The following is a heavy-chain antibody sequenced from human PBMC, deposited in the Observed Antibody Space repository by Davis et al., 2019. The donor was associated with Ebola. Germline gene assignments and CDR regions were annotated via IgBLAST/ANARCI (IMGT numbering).Heavy chain of an antibody. D-gene: IGHD1-26*01. J-gene: IGHJ4*02. CDR1: GFTFSGSA. CDR3: TTRRSLIASGSYYVQERNFDY. Sequence: GGSLRLSCAASGFTFSGSAMHWVRQASGKGLEWVGRIRSKANSYATAYAASVKGRFTISRDDSKNTAYLQMNSLKTEDTAVYYCTTRRSLIASGSYYVQERNFDYWGQGTLVIVSS. CDR2: IRSKANSYAT. V-gene: IGHV3-73*01.